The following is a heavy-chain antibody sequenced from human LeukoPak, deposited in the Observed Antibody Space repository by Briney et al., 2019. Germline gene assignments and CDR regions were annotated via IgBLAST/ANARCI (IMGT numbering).Heavy chain of an antibody. CDR1: GFIFSSYG. D-gene: IGHD6-19*01. J-gene: IGHJ4*02. CDR3: AKGLRIAVAGTTFGY. V-gene: IGHV3-30*02. Sequence: PGGSLRLSCAASGFIFSSYGMHWVRQAPGKGLEWVSFIRYDGGDKFYAESVKGRFTISRDNSKNTLYLQMNSLRAEDTAVYYCAKGLRIAVAGTTFGYWGQGTLVTVSS. CDR2: IRYDGGDK.